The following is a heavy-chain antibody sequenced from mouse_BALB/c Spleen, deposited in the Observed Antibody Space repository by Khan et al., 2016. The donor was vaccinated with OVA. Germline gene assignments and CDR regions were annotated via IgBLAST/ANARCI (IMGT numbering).Heavy chain of an antibody. CDR1: GFTFSTYA. CDR2: ISSDGDYT. CDR3: ARSPYGNFAY. Sequence: EVELVESGGGLVKPGGSLKLSCAASGFTFSTYAMSWVRQTPEKRLEWVASISSDGDYTYYPDNVTGRFTISRDNAKKTLYLQMRSLRSEDTAIYYCARSPYGNFAYWGQGTLVTVAA. D-gene: IGHD2-1*01. V-gene: IGHV5-9-3*01. J-gene: IGHJ3*01.